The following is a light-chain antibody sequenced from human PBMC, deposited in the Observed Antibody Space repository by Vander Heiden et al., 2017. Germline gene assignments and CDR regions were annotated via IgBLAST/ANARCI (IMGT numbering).Light chain of an antibody. V-gene: IGLV3-25*03. Sequence: SSDLTQPPSVSVSPGQTAKITCSGDVLERQNAYWYQQKPGQAPLVLISSDTKRHSGIPERFSGSISGTIVTLTIIAVQAEAEADYYCQSADSSGTYSVVFGGGTQLTVL. J-gene: IGLJ2*01. CDR2: SDT. CDR1: VLERQN. CDR3: QSADSSGTYSVV.